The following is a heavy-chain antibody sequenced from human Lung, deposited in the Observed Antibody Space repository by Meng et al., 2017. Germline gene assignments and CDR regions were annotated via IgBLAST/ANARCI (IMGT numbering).Heavy chain of an antibody. Sequence: LQLQESGPGLVKPSETLSLPCTVSGGSISSSSYYWGWIRQPPGKGLEWIGSISDGGNTYYNPSLQSRVSISVDTSKNQFSLKLRSVTAADTAVYYCARVKYSSSWYLDFWGQGALVTVSS. V-gene: IGHV4-39*07. D-gene: IGHD6-13*01. CDR3: ARVKYSSSWYLDF. CDR2: ISDGGNT. J-gene: IGHJ4*02. CDR1: GGSISSSSYY.